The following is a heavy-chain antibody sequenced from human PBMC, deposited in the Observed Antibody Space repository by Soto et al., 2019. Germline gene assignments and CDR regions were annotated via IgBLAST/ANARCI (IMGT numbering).Heavy chain of an antibody. CDR2: ISGSGGST. Sequence: GGSLRLSCAASGFTFSSYAMSWVRQAPGRGLEWVSAISGSGGSTYYADSVKGRFTISRDNSKNTLYLQMNSLRAEDTAVYYSAKVAIRITIFGVVIMDAFDIWGQGKMVTVSS. D-gene: IGHD3-3*01. CDR3: AKVAIRITIFGVVIMDAFDI. J-gene: IGHJ3*02. V-gene: IGHV3-23*01. CDR1: GFTFSSYA.